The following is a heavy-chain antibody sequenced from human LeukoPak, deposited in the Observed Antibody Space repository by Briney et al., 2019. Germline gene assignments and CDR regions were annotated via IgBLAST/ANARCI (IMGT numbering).Heavy chain of an antibody. CDR3: AKDSEATITPLSAFDI. CDR2: ISGSGGST. CDR1: GFSFRNYA. Sequence: PGGSLRLSCAASGFSFRNYAISWVRQAPGKALEWVSSISGSGGSTYSADSVKGRFTISRENSNNTLYLQMNSLRADDTAMYYCAKDSEATITPLSAFDIWGQGTMVTVSS. V-gene: IGHV3-23*01. D-gene: IGHD4-23*01. J-gene: IGHJ3*02.